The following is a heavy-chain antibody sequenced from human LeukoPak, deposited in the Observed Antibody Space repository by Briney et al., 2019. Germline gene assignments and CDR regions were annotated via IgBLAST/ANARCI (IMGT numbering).Heavy chain of an antibody. CDR1: GGTISSYA. CDR2: IFPVFGTP. CDR3: ARVESGITWYNAIDM. D-gene: IGHD6-13*01. Sequence: SVKVSCKASGGTISSYAISWVRQAPGQGLEWMVGIFPVFGTPTYAQKFQGRVTITTDDSTSTAYMELTSLRYEDTAVYYCARVESGITWYNAIDMWGQGTMVTVSS. V-gene: IGHV1-69*05. J-gene: IGHJ3*02.